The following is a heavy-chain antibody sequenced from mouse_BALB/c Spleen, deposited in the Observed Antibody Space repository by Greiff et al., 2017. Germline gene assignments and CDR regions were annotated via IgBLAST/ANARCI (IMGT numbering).Heavy chain of an antibody. CDR3: ARHASYVYYAMDY. V-gene: IGHV5-12-1*01. D-gene: IGHD1-1*01. Sequence: DVKLVESGGGLVKPGGSLKLSCAASGFAFSSYDMSWVRQTPEKRLEWVAYISSGGGSTYYPDTVKGRFTISRDNAKNTLYLQMSSLKSEDTAMYYCARHASYVYYAMDYWGQGTSVTVSS. CDR2: ISSGGGST. J-gene: IGHJ4*01. CDR1: GFAFSSYD.